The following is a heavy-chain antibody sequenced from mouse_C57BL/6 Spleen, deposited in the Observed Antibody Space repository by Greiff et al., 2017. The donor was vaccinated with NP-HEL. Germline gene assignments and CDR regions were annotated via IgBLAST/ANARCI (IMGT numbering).Heavy chain of an antibody. CDR1: GFNIKDYY. D-gene: IGHD1-1*01. J-gene: IGHJ3*01. Sequence: EVKLQESGAELVRPGASVKLSCTASGFNIKDYYMHWVKQRPEQGLEWIGRIDPEDGDTEYAPKFQGKATMTADTSSNTAYLQLSSLTSEDTAVYYCTTWGTTVVEGAWFAYWGQGTLVTVSA. CDR3: TTWGTTVVEGAWFAY. V-gene: IGHV14-1*01. CDR2: IDPEDGDT.